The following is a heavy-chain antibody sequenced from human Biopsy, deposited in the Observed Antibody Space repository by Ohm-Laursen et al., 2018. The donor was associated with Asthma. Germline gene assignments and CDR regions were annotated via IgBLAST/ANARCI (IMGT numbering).Heavy chain of an antibody. CDR2: GGSYYDGGLK. Sequence: SLRLSCAASGFVFSQCGMHWVRQGPGKGLEWVAVGGSYYDGGLKYYADSVNGRFTVSRDDSKNTLYLQMNSLRPDDTAVYYCARDVMEWYLPAFDFWGQGTLITVSS. CDR1: GFVFSQCG. J-gene: IGHJ4*02. D-gene: IGHD3-3*01. V-gene: IGHV3-30*03. CDR3: ARDVMEWYLPAFDF.